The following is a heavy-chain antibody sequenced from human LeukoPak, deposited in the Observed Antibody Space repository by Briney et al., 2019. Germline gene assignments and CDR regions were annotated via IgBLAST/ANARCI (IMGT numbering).Heavy chain of an antibody. Sequence: GGSLRLSCAASGFTFSSYAMSWVRQAPGKGLEWVSAISSSSSTIYYADSVKGRFTISRDNAKNSLYLQMNSLRAEDTAVYYCARALEVPAAQFLFDYWGQGTLVTVSS. J-gene: IGHJ4*02. D-gene: IGHD2-2*01. CDR1: GFTFSSYA. V-gene: IGHV3-48*01. CDR3: ARALEVPAAQFLFDY. CDR2: ISSSSSTI.